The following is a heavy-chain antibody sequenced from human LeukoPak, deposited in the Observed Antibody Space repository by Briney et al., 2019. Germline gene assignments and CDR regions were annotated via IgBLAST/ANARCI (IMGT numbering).Heavy chain of an antibody. CDR3: AREVVVTANSLYYYYYYYMDV. J-gene: IGHJ6*03. CDR2: IRAYSGNT. D-gene: IGHD2-21*02. Sequence: SVKVSCKASGDTFTSYGISWVRPAPGQGLERMGWIRAYSGNTNYAQKRQGRVTMTTDTSTSTAYMERRSLRSDDTAVYYCAREVVVTANSLYYYYYYYMDVWGKGTRVTVSS. V-gene: IGHV1-18*01. CDR1: GDTFTSYG.